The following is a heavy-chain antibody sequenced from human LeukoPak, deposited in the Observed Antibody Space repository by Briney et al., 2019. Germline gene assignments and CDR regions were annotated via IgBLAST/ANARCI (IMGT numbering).Heavy chain of an antibody. CDR3: ARDLARGVIVFDY. J-gene: IGHJ4*02. CDR2: INHSGST. V-gene: IGHV4-34*01. CDR1: GGSFSGYY. Sequence: PSETLSLTCAVYGGSFSGYYWSWIRQPPGKGLEWIGEINHSGSTNYNPSLKSRVTISVDTSKNQFSLKLSSVTAADTAVYYCARDLARGVIVFDYWGQGTLVTVSS. D-gene: IGHD3-16*02.